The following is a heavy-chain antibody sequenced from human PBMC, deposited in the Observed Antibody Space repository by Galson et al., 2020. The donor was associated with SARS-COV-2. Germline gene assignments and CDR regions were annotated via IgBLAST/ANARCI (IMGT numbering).Heavy chain of an antibody. CDR1: GFSFSSYY. V-gene: IGHV3-74*01. CDR3: ARGGVDHAFDS. CDR2: IDNDGSGT. J-gene: IGHJ3*02. D-gene: IGHD3-9*01. Sequence: TGGSLRLSCTASGFSFSSYYIHWVRQAPGKGLVWVSRIDNDGSGTIYADSGRGRYTVSRDNAKDTLYLLMNSLRPEDTAIYYCARGGVDHAFDSCVQGTMVTLSS.